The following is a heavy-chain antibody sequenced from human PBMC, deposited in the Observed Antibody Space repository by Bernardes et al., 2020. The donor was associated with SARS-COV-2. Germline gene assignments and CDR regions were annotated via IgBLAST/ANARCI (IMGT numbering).Heavy chain of an antibody. Sequence: SETLSLTCTVSGGSISSYYWSWIRQPPGKGLEWIGYIYYSGSTNYNPSLKSRVTISVDTSKNQFSLKLSSVTAADTAVYYCARLGGADAFDYWGQGTLVTVSS. D-gene: IGHD1-26*01. CDR1: GGSISSYY. J-gene: IGHJ4*02. CDR3: ARLGGADAFDY. CDR2: IYYSGST. V-gene: IGHV4-59*08.